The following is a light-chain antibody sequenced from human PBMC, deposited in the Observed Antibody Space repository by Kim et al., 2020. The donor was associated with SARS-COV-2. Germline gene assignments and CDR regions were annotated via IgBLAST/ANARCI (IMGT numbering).Light chain of an antibody. CDR3: QQYNSYWT. V-gene: IGKV1-5*01. J-gene: IGKJ1*01. CDR2: HAS. Sequence: SASVGDRVTITCRASHSISSLLAWYQQTPGKPPRLLIYHASTLETGVPSRFSGSGSGTEFTLTITSLQPDDFATYYCQQYNSYWTFGQGTKVDIK. CDR1: HSISSL.